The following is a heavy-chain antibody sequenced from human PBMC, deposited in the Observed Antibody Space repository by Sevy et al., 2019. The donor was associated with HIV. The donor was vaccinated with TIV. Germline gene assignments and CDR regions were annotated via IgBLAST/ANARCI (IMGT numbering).Heavy chain of an antibody. Sequence: GGSLRLSCATSGFTFNSYSMNWVRQAPGKGLEWVSSISGSRTYIYYADSVKGRFTISRDNAKNSLHLQMNNLRAEDTAVYYCAKRRRDSSGYYFDYWGQGTLVTVSS. V-gene: IGHV3-21*01. D-gene: IGHD3-22*01. CDR1: GFTFNSYS. CDR2: ISGSRTYI. CDR3: AKRRRDSSGYYFDY. J-gene: IGHJ4*02.